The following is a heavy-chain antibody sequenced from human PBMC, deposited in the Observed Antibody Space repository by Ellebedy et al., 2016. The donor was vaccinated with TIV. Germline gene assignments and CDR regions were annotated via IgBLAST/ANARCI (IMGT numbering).Heavy chain of an antibody. Sequence: AASVKVSCKASGYTFTSYDINWVRQATGQGLEWMGWMNPNSGNKGYAQKFQGRVTMTRNTSISTAYMELSSLRSEDTAVYYCAKGGGHIVLVPAAISDYGMDVWGQGTTVTISS. CDR3: AKGGGHIVLVPAAISDYGMDV. CDR1: GYTFTSYD. D-gene: IGHD2-2*01. J-gene: IGHJ6*02. V-gene: IGHV1-8*01. CDR2: MNPNSGNK.